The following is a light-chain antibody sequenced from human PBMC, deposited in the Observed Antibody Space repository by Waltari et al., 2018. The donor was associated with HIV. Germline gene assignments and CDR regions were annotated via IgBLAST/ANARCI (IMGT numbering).Light chain of an antibody. CDR3: QSYDNENPVL. CDR1: RGRIASNY. CDR2: KDD. Sequence: NFMLTQPHSVSESPGKTVTISCTRSRGRIASNYVQWYQQRPGSSPTTVIYKDDQRPSGVPDRFSGSIDSSSNSASLTISGLRTEDEADYYCQSYDNENPVLFGGGTKLTVL. V-gene: IGLV6-57*01. J-gene: IGLJ2*01.